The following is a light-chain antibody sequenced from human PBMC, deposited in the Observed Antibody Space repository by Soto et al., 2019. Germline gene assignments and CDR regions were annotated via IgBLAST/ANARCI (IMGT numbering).Light chain of an antibody. CDR2: AAS. V-gene: IGKV3-20*01. CDR1: HSLGSGY. CDR3: QQYGSAIPRT. J-gene: IGKJ1*01. Sequence: DIVLYQPACTLSLRPGDRASLSCRASHSLGSGYLAWYQQKPGQAPRILIYAASTRATGIPDRFSGSGSGADFTLTISRLEPEDFAGYYCQQYGSAIPRTFGQGTKVDIK.